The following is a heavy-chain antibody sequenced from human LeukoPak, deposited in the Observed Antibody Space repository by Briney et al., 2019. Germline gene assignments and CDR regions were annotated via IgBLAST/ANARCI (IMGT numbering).Heavy chain of an antibody. CDR3: AREDRAARPYYYFDY. CDR2: IYYSGST. D-gene: IGHD6-6*01. V-gene: IGHV4-59*01. Sequence: KPSETLSLTCTVSGGSISSYYWSWIRQPPGKGLEWIGYIYYSGSTNYNPSLKSQVTISVDTSKNQFSLKLSSVTAADTAVYYCAREDRAARPYYYFDYWGQGTLVTVSS. J-gene: IGHJ4*02. CDR1: GGSISSYY.